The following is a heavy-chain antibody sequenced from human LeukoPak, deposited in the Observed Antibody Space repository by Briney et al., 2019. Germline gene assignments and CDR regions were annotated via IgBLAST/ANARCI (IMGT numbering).Heavy chain of an antibody. V-gene: IGHV4-34*01. CDR2: INHSGST. D-gene: IGHD3-3*01. J-gene: IGHJ4*02. CDR3: ARVGGPTYYFDY. Sequence: SETLSLTCAVYGGSLSGYYWSWIRQPPGKGLEWIGEINHSGSTNYNPSLKSRVTISVDTSKNQFSLKLSSVTAADTAVYYCARVGGPTYYFDYWGQGTLVTVSS. CDR1: GGSLSGYY.